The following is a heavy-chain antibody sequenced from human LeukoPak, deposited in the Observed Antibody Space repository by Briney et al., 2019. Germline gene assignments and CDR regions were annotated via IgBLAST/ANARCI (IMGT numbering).Heavy chain of an antibody. Sequence: GGSLRLSCAASGFTFSSYSMNWVRQAPGKGLEWVSYISSRSSTIYYADSVKGRFTISRDNAKNSLYLQMNSLRADDTAIYYCARGQPKIVVVPTASDYWGQGTLATVSS. J-gene: IGHJ4*02. CDR3: ARGQPKIVVVPTASDY. CDR2: ISSRSSTI. CDR1: GFTFSSYS. D-gene: IGHD2-2*01. V-gene: IGHV3-48*01.